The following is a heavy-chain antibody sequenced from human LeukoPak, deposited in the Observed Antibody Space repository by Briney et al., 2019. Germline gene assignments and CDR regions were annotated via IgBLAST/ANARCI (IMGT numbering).Heavy chain of an antibody. D-gene: IGHD6-13*01. CDR1: GVSISSSNSY. CDR2: IYYSGST. J-gene: IGHJ4*02. V-gene: IGHV4-39*05. Sequence: SETPSLTCTVSGVSISSSNSYWGWIRQPPGKGLEWMGSIYYSGSTYYNPSLKRRVTISVDTSKNQFSLKLSSVTAADTAVYYCACPGIAAAGTFDYWGQGTLVTVSS. CDR3: ACPGIAAAGTFDY.